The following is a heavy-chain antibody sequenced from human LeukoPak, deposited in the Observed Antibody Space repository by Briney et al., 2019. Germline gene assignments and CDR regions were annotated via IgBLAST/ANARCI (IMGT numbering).Heavy chain of an antibody. CDR2: INTNTGNP. Sequence: ASVKVSCKASGYTFTSYAMNWVRQAPGQGLEWMGWINTNTGNPTYAQGFTGRFVFSLDTSVSTAYLQISSLKAEDTAVYYCAREPSFGAGNWFDPWGQGTLVTVSS. CDR3: AREPSFGAGNWFDP. D-gene: IGHD1-26*01. V-gene: IGHV7-4-1*02. J-gene: IGHJ5*02. CDR1: GYTFTSYA.